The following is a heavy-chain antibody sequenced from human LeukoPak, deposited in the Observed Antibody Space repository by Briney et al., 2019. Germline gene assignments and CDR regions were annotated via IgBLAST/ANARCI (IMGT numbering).Heavy chain of an antibody. Sequence: SVTLSLTCTVSGGSISSSSYYWGWIRQPPGKGLEWIGTIYNSGSTYYNPSLKSRLTISVDTSKNQFSLKLSSVTAADTAVYYCARDGYNPIDYWGQGTLVTVSS. D-gene: IGHD5-24*01. CDR1: GGSISSSSYY. J-gene: IGHJ4*02. V-gene: IGHV4-39*02. CDR2: IYNSGST. CDR3: ARDGYNPIDY.